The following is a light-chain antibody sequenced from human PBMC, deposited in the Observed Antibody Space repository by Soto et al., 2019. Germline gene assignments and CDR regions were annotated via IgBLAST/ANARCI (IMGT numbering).Light chain of an antibody. Sequence: EIVLTQSPATLSLSPGERATLSCRASQSVSSYLAWYQQKPGQAPRLLIYDASNRTTGIPARFSGSGSGTGFPLTLSSLAPEDFAVYYCQQRSNWPHTFGQGTKLEIK. CDR3: QQRSNWPHT. V-gene: IGKV3-11*01. CDR2: DAS. J-gene: IGKJ2*01. CDR1: QSVSSY.